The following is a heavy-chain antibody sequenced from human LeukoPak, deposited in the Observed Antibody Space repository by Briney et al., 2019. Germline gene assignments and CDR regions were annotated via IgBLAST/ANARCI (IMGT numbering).Heavy chain of an antibody. V-gene: IGHV4-59*11. Sequence: SETLSLTCTVSGGSIDRHYWSWIRQPPGQGQEWNGYVFYPGSTNNNPSLKSRGPMSLDTSRDQFSLRLTSVTASDPAIDSVPVRPAGSTWYGFFDYWSQGTLVTVSS. CDR2: VFYPGST. J-gene: IGHJ4*02. CDR1: GGSIDRHY. D-gene: IGHD6-13*01. CDR3: PVRPAGSTWYGFFDY.